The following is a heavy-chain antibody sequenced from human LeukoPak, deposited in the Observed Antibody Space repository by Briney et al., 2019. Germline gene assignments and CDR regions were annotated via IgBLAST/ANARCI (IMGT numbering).Heavy chain of an antibody. D-gene: IGHD3-10*01. J-gene: IGHJ4*02. V-gene: IGHV4-39*01. Sequence: SETLSLTCTVSGGSISSSSYYWGWIRQPPGKGLEWIGSIYYSGSTYYNPSLKSRVTISVDTSKNQFSLKLSSVTAADTAVYYCASAGAPYYFDYWGQGTLVTVSP. CDR2: IYYSGST. CDR1: GGSISSSSYY. CDR3: ASAGAPYYFDY.